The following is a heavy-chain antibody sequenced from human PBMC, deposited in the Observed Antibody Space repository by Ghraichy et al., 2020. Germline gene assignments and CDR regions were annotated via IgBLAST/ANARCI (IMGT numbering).Heavy chain of an antibody. D-gene: IGHD3-22*01. CDR3: ARVQYNYESSGYEDF. J-gene: IGHJ4*02. Sequence: GGSLRLSCAASGFTFSTFWMSWVRQAPGKGLEWVANIKQDGGERYYVDSVKGRFTISRDNAKNSLYLQMNSLRAEDTAVYYCARVQYNYESSGYEDFWGQGTLVTVSS. CDR2: IKQDGGER. V-gene: IGHV3-7*03. CDR1: GFTFSTFW.